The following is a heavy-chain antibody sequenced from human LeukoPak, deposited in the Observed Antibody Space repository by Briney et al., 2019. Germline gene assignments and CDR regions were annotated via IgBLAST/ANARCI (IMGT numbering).Heavy chain of an antibody. CDR1: GYTFTSHG. D-gene: IGHD1-26*01. V-gene: IGHV1-18*01. CDR3: ARDQWELLLWGYFDY. Sequence: ASVKVSCKASGYTFTSHGISCVRQAPGQGLEWMGWISAYNGNTNYAQKLQGRVTMTTDTSTSTAYMELRSLRSDDTAVYYCARDQWELLLWGYFDYWGQGTLVTVSS. CDR2: ISAYNGNT. J-gene: IGHJ4*02.